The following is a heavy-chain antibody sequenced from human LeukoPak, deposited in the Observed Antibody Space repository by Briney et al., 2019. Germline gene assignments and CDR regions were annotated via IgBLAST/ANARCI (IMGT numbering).Heavy chain of an antibody. Sequence: ASETLSLTCAVYGGSFSSYYWSWIRQAPGKGLEWVSVIYSGGSTYYADSVKGRFTISRDNSKNTLYLQMNSLRAEDTAVYYCARAYYGTLGPFDYWGQGTLVTVSS. CDR1: GGSFSSYY. D-gene: IGHD3-16*01. CDR3: ARAYYGTLGPFDY. V-gene: IGHV3-53*01. J-gene: IGHJ4*02. CDR2: IYSGGST.